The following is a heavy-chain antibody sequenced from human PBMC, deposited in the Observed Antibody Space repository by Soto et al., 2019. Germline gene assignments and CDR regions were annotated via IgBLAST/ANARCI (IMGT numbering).Heavy chain of an antibody. Sequence: PSETLSLTCAVYGGSFSGDYWSWIRQPPGTGLEWIGEINHSGSTNYNPSLKSRVTISVDTSKNQFSLKLSSVTAADTAVYYCARVWPRITIFGVCPGRTDVWGEGTTVT. CDR3: ARVWPRITIFGVCPGRTDV. J-gene: IGHJ6*02. CDR1: GGSFSGDY. D-gene: IGHD3-3*01. V-gene: IGHV4-34*01. CDR2: INHSGST.